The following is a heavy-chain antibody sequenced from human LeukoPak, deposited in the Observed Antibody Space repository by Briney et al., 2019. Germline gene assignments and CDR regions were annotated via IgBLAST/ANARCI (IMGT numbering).Heavy chain of an antibody. D-gene: IGHD3-22*01. J-gene: IGHJ4*02. CDR3: ARSNTYYYDSSGYYFIH. Sequence: SKTLSLTCAVYGGSFSGYYWSWLRQPPGKGLEWIGEINHSGSTNYNPSLKSRVTISVDTSKNQFSLKLSSVTAADTAVYYCARSNTYYYDSSGYYFIHWGQGTLVTVSS. CDR2: INHSGST. V-gene: IGHV4-34*01. CDR1: GGSFSGYY.